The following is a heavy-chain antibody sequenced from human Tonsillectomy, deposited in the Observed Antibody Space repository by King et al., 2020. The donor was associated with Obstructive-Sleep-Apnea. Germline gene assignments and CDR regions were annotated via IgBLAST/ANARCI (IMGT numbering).Heavy chain of an antibody. CDR1: GDSISSNSHY. CDR2: ISYSGRT. J-gene: IGHJ5*02. V-gene: IGHV4-39*07. Sequence: QLQESGPGLVKPSETLSLTCIVSGDSISSNSHYWGWIRQPPGKGLEWIGSISYSGRTYCNPSLNSRVTISVNPSKNQFSLKLTSVTAADTAGDYCAAERGTNCFDPWGQGTLVTVSS. D-gene: IGHD1-1*01. CDR3: AAERGTNCFDP.